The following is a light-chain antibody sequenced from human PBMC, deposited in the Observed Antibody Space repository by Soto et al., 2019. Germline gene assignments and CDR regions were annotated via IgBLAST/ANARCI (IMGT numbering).Light chain of an antibody. CDR2: GAS. CDR3: QHYNDWPPTWT. V-gene: IGKV3-15*01. Sequence: EIVMTQSPATLSVSPGERATLSCRASQSVSSKLAWYQQKPGQAPRVLIYGASTRATGIPARFSGSGXGTXXTLTISSLQSEDFAVYYCQHYNDWPPTWTFGQGTRVEIK. J-gene: IGKJ1*01. CDR1: QSVSSK.